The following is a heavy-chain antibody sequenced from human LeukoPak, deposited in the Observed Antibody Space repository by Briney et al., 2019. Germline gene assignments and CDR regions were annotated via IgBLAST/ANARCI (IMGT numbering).Heavy chain of an antibody. V-gene: IGHV4-31*03. CDR3: TRAPDGAPPDY. CDR2: IYHSGTT. J-gene: IGHJ4*02. D-gene: IGHD1-26*01. Sequence: SETLSLTCTVSGGFISSGGYYWTWIRQHPGKGLEWIGYIYHSGTTYYNPFLKSRVSISVDTSKKQFSLKLSSVTAADTAVYYCTRAPDGAPPDYWGQGTLVTVSS. CDR1: GGFISSGGYY.